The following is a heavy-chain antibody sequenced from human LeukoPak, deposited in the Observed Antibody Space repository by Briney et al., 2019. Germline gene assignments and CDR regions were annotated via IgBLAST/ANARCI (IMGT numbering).Heavy chain of an antibody. CDR2: IYYSGST. D-gene: IGHD3-10*01. Sequence: SETLSLTCSVSGGSINTYYWSWLRQPPGKGLEWIGYIYYSGSTNCNPSLKSRVTMSVDTSKNQISLNLTSVDAADTAVYYCAGYTSGRFFFDFWGQGALVTVSS. CDR1: GGSINTYY. CDR3: AGYTSGRFFFDF. J-gene: IGHJ4*02. V-gene: IGHV4-59*01.